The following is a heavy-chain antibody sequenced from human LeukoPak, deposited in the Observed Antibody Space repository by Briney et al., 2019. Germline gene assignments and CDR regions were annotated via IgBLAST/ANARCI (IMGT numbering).Heavy chain of an antibody. V-gene: IGHV3-30*18. J-gene: IGHJ4*02. CDR1: GLTFSRSW. Sequence: GGSLRLSCAASGLTFSRSWMHWVRQAPGKGLEWVADIKEDGSNKYYADSVKGRFTISRDNSKNTLYLQMNSLRAEDTAVYYCAKGYCSGGSCLVIDYWGQGTLVTVSS. CDR2: IKEDGSNK. CDR3: AKGYCSGGSCLVIDY. D-gene: IGHD2-15*01.